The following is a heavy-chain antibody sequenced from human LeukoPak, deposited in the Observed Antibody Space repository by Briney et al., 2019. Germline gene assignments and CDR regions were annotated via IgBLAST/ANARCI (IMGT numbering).Heavy chain of an antibody. CDR2: IYTSGST. Sequence: PSETLSLTCTVSGGSISSGSYYWSWIRQPAGKGLEWIGRIYTSGSTNYNPSLKSRVTISVDTSKIQFSLKLSSVTAADTAVYYCARVPGSYSSSWSSKGGNYFDYWGQGTLVTVSS. CDR3: ARVPGSYSSSWSSKGGNYFDY. V-gene: IGHV4-61*02. CDR1: GGSISSGSYY. J-gene: IGHJ4*02. D-gene: IGHD6-13*01.